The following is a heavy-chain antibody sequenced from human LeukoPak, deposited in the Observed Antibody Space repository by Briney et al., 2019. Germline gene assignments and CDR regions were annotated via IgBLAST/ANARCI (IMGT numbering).Heavy chain of an antibody. V-gene: IGHV1-18*04. CDR3: ARVGYDRDFDY. CDR1: GYTFTGYY. CDR2: ISAYNGNT. D-gene: IGHD3-22*01. J-gene: IGHJ4*02. Sequence: ASVKVSCKASGYTFTGYYMHWVRQAPGQGLEWMGWISAYNGNTNYAQKLQGRVTMTTDTSTSTAYMELRSLRSDDTAVYFCARVGYDRDFDYWGQGTLVTVSS.